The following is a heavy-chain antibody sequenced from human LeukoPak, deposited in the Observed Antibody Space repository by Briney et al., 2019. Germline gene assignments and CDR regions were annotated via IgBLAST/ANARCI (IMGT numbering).Heavy chain of an antibody. CDR3: ARDSYDFWSGIYYMDV. J-gene: IGHJ6*03. CDR1: GGSISSYY. D-gene: IGHD3-3*01. CDR2: IYTSGST. V-gene: IGHV4-4*07. Sequence: SETLSLTCTVSGGSISSYYWSWIRQPAGKGLEWIGRIYTSGSTNYNPSLKSRVTMSVDTSKNQFSLKLSSVTAADTAVYYCARDSYDFWSGIYYMDVWGKGTTATDSS.